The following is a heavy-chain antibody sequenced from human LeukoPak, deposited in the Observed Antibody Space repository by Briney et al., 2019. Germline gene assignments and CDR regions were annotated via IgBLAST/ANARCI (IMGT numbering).Heavy chain of an antibody. CDR3: AKDPPFGDYYYHVDV. V-gene: IGHV3-23*01. D-gene: IGHD3-10*01. J-gene: IGHJ6*04. CDR1: GFTFSTSA. Sequence: GVSLRLSCAASGFTFSTSAMSWVRQAPGKGLEWVSAISASGGSTYYAGSVKGRFTISRDNSKSTLYLRMNSLRGEDTAVYYCAKDPPFGDYYYHVDVWGKGTTVTVSS. CDR2: ISASGGST.